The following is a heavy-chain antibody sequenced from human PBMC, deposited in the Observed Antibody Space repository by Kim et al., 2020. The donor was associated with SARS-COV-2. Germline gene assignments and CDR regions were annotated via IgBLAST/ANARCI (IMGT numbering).Heavy chain of an antibody. V-gene: IGHV1-8*01. CDR3: ASQYSSSSPVFDY. D-gene: IGHD6-6*01. J-gene: IGHJ4*02. Sequence: YAQKSQGRVTMTRNTSISTAYMELSSLRSEDTAVYYCASQYSSSSPVFDYWGQGTLVTVSS.